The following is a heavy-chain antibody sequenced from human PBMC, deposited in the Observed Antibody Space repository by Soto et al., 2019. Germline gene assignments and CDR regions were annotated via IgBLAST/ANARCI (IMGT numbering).Heavy chain of an antibody. CDR3: TTDPPETFLEWLFGIDP. V-gene: IGHV3-15*01. CDR2: IKSKTDGGTT. J-gene: IGHJ5*02. D-gene: IGHD3-3*02. Sequence: GSLRLSCAASGFTFSNAWMSWVRQAPGKGLEWVGRIKSKTDGGTTGYAAPVKGRFTISRDDSKNTLYLQMNSLKTEDTAVYYCTTDPPETFLEWLFGIDPWGQGTLVTVYS. CDR1: GFTFSNAW.